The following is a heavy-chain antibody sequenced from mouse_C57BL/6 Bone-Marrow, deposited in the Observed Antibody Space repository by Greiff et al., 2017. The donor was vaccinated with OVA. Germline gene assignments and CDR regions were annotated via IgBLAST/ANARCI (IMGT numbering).Heavy chain of an antibody. CDR3: ATYVAY. CDR2: IDPSDSYT. CDR1: GYTFTSYW. Sequence: QVQLQQPGAELVMPGASVKLSCKASGYTFTSYWMHWVKQRPGQGLEWIGGIDPSDSYTNYNQKFKGKSTLTVDKSSSTAYMQLSRLTSEDSAVYYCATYVAYWGQGTLVTVSA. J-gene: IGHJ3*01. V-gene: IGHV1-69*01. D-gene: IGHD1-1*01.